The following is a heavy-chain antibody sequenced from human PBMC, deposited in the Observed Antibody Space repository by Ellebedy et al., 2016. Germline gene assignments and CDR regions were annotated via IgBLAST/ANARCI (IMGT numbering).Heavy chain of an antibody. D-gene: IGHD2-21*02. V-gene: IGHV3-13*01. CDR1: GFTFSSYD. J-gene: IGHJ4*02. CDR3: GKKYASLVVVTAILVVAPSFDY. CDR2: IGTAGDT. Sequence: GESLKISCAASGFTFSSYDMHWVRQGTGKGLEWVSAIGTAGDTYYPGSVKGRFTISRDNSKNTLYLQMNSLRVEDTAVYYCGKKYASLVVVTAILVVAPSFDYWGQGTLVTVSS.